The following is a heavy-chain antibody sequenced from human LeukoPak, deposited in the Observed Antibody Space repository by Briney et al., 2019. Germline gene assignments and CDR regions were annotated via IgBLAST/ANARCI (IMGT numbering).Heavy chain of an antibody. CDR2: MNPNSGNT. CDR3: ARGVRGAVTTGGLGGYYYYMDV. J-gene: IGHJ6*03. V-gene: IGHV1-8*03. CDR1: GYTFTSYD. Sequence: ASVKASCKASGYTFTSYDINWVRQATGQGLEWMGWMNPNSGNTGYAQKFQGRVTITRNTSISPAYMKLSSLRTEDPAVYYGARGVRGAVTTGGLGGYYYYMDVWGKGTTVTVSS. D-gene: IGHD4-17*01.